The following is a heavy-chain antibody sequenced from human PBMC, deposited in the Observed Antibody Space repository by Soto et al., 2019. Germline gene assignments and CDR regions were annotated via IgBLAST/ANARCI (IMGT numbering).Heavy chain of an antibody. J-gene: IGHJ5*02. V-gene: IGHV1-3*01. CDR2: INAANGNT. Sequence: ASVKVSCKASGYTFTNYAMHWVRQAPGQRLEWMGWINAANGNTKYSQNFQGRVTITRDTSASTAYMELSSLRSEDTAVYYCARENRQISIFGVIIHWPDPWGQGTLVTVSS. CDR1: GYTFTNYA. CDR3: ARENRQISIFGVIIHWPDP. D-gene: IGHD3-3*01.